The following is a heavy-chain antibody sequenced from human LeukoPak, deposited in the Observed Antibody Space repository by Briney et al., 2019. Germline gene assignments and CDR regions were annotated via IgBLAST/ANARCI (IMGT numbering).Heavy chain of an antibody. CDR2: IYHSGST. J-gene: IGHJ6*03. D-gene: IGHD6-19*01. V-gene: IGHV4-38-2*02. Sequence: SETLSLTCTVSGYSISSGYYWGWIRQPPGKGLEWIGSIYHSGSTYYNPSLKSRVTISVDTSKNQFSLKLSSVTAADTAVYYCARVEGENSSGWYPYYYYYYMDVWGKGTTVTVSS. CDR3: ARVEGENSSGWYPYYYYYYMDV. CDR1: GYSISSGYY.